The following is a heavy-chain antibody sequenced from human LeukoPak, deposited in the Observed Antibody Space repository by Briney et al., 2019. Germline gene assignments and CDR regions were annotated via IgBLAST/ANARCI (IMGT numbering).Heavy chain of an antibody. CDR1: GYTFTSYG. J-gene: IGHJ4*02. Sequence: ASVKVSCKASGYTFTSYGISWVRQAPGQGLEWMGWISAYNGNTNYAQKLQGRVTMTTDTSTSTAYMELRSLRSDDTAVYYCARIFHNLTCYYPRNLYFRGPGTLVTGSS. V-gene: IGHV1-18*01. CDR3: ARIFHNLTCYYPRNLYF. CDR2: ISAYNGNT. D-gene: IGHD3-9*01.